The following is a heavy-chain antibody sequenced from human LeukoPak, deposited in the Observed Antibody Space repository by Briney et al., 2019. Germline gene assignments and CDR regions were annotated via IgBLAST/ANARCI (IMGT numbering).Heavy chain of an antibody. J-gene: IGHJ4*02. D-gene: IGHD3-22*01. CDR1: GGSISSSSYY. Sequence: SETLSLTCTVSGGSISSSSYYWGWIRQPPGKGLEWIGSIYYSGSTYYNPSLKSRVTISIDTSKNQFSLKVSSVTAADTAVYYCARAYDSSGYYTDYWGQGTLVTVSS. CDR3: ARAYDSSGYYTDY. V-gene: IGHV4-39*07. CDR2: IYYSGST.